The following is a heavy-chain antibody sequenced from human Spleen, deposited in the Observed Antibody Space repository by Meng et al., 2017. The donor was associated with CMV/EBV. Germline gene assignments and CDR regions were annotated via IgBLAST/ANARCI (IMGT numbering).Heavy chain of an antibody. V-gene: IGHV3-7*01. D-gene: IGHD3-16*02. J-gene: IGHJ4*02. CDR3: ARDRSLYFFDY. Sequence: GESLKISCAASGFTFSNYWMTWVRQAPGKGLEWVANIKKDGSETYYVDSVKGRFTISRDNAKNTLYLQMNSLRVEDTAVYYCARDRSLYFFDYWGQGTLVTVSS. CDR2: IKKDGSET. CDR1: GFTFSNYW.